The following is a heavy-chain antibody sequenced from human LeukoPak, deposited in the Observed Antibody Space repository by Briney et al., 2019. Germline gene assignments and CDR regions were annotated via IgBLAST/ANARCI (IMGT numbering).Heavy chain of an antibody. V-gene: IGHV3-7*05. CDR2: IKQDGSEK. CDR3: ASGNSADY. D-gene: IGHD4-23*01. Sequence: GGSLRLSCAASGFTFSSYWMSWVRQAPGKGLEWVANIKQDGSEKYCADSVKGRFTVSSDNARKSVYLQLNSLRAEDTAVYYCASGNSADYWGQGTLVTVSS. J-gene: IGHJ4*02. CDR1: GFTFSSYW.